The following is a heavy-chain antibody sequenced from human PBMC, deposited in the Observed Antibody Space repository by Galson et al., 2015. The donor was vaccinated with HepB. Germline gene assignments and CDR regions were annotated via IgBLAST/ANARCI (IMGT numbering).Heavy chain of an antibody. J-gene: IGHJ4*02. Sequence: SLRLSCAASGFTFSSYAMSWVRQAPGKGLEWVSTISGPGDPTYYADSVKGRFTVSRDKSKNTLFLQMNSLRAEDTAVYYCAKDFHEFWSGSYSPPFDYWGQGALVTVSS. V-gene: IGHV3-23*01. CDR1: GFTFSSYA. CDR2: ISGPGDPT. D-gene: IGHD3-3*01. CDR3: AKDFHEFWSGSYSPPFDY.